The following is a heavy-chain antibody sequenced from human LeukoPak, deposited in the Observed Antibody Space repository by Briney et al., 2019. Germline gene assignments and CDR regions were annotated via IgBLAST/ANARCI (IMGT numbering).Heavy chain of an antibody. V-gene: IGHV3-53*05. CDR2: IYSGGST. Sequence: GGSLRLSCAASGFTVSSNYMSWVRQAPGKGLEWVSVIYSGGSTYYADSVKGRFAISRDNSKNTLYLQMNSLRSDDTAVYYCARDHTGYYYFDYWGQGTLVTVSS. D-gene: IGHD3-9*01. J-gene: IGHJ4*02. CDR1: GFTVSSNY. CDR3: ARDHTGYYYFDY.